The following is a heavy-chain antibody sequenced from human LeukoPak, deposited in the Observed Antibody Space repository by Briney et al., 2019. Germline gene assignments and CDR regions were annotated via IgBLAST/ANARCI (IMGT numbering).Heavy chain of an antibody. D-gene: IGHD3-16*01. V-gene: IGHV4-59*01. Sequence: SETLSLTCTVSGGSISTYYWSWIRQPPGKGLEWIGYLYYSGRTNYNPSLKSRVTLSLDTSKNQFSLKLSSVTAADTAVYYCASLSLGPRHAFDIWGQGTMVTVSS. CDR2: LYYSGRT. CDR1: GGSISTYY. CDR3: ASLSLGPRHAFDI. J-gene: IGHJ3*02.